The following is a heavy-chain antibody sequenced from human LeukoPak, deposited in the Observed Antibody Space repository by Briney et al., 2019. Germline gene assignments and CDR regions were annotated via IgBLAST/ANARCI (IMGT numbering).Heavy chain of an antibody. CDR1: GFAFSSYA. CDR2: ISTSGGRT. V-gene: IGHV3-23*01. CDR3: ARDVKTGGYNGMDV. J-gene: IGHJ6*02. D-gene: IGHD1-14*01. Sequence: GGSLRLSCAASGFAFSSYAMSWVRQAPGKGLEWVSTISTSGGRTYYEDSVKGRFTISRDNSKNTLYLQMNSLRVEDTAVHYCARDVKTGGYNGMDVWGQGTTVTVSS.